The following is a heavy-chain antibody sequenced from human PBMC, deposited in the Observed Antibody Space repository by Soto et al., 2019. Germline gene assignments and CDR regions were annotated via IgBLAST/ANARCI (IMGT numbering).Heavy chain of an antibody. CDR1: GFTFSSYS. V-gene: IGHV3-23*01. D-gene: IGHD3-22*01. J-gene: IGHJ4*02. CDR3: VQKYYYDSSAYYYFDY. Sequence: EVQLLESGGGLVQPGGSLRLSCAVSGFTFSSYSMSWVRQAPGKGLDWVSDISGSGVSIYYADSVKGRFTISRDNSKNTLYLQMNSLRADDTAVDYCVQKYYYDSSAYYYFDYWGQGTLVTVSS. CDR2: ISGSGVSI.